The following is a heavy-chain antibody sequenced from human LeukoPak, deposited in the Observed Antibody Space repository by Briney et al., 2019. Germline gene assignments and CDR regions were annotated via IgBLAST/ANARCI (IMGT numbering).Heavy chain of an antibody. CDR2: IYSSGST. D-gene: IGHD4-23*01. V-gene: IGHV3-53*01. J-gene: IGHJ4*02. Sequence: GGSLRLSCAAPGFTVSTNYMNWVRQAPGKGLEWVSVIYSSGSTYYADSVKGRFTISRDNSKNTLYLQMNSLRAEDTAVYFCARGDDYGGPWYYFDYWGQGTLVAVSS. CDR3: ARGDDYGGPWYYFDY. CDR1: GFTVSTNY.